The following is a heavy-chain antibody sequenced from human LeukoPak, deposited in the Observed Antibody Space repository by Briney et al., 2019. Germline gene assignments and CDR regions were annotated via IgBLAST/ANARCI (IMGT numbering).Heavy chain of an antibody. D-gene: IGHD6-19*01. V-gene: IGHV3-43D*03. CDR3: ARRGAASGAFDI. J-gene: IGHJ3*02. CDR2: ISWDGGTT. CDR1: GFTFDDYA. Sequence: QPGGSLRLSCAASGFTFDDYAMHWVRQAPGKGLEWVSLISWDGGTTYYGDSVKGRFTISRDNAKNSLYLQMNSLRAEDTAVYYCARRGAASGAFDIWGQGTMVTVSS.